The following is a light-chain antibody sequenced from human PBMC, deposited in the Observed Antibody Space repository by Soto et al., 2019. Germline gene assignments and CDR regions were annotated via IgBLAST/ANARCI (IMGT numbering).Light chain of an antibody. J-gene: IGKJ2*01. Sequence: EIVLTQSPATLSVSPGERVTLSCRASESLSYFLAGYQHKPGQSPRLLIYGVSTRVAGVPSRFSGGGSATDFTLTISSLQSEDFAVYYCQSYNDWPFAFGQGTKLEI. CDR3: QSYNDWPFA. V-gene: IGKV3-15*01. CDR1: ESLSYF. CDR2: GVS.